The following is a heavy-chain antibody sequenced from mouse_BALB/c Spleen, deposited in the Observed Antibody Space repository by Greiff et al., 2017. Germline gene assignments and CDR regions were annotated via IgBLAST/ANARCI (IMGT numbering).Heavy chain of an antibody. CDR3: AREPYRYDEGYYAMDY. CDR1: GYAFTSYN. D-gene: IGHD2-14*01. V-gene: IGHV1S135*01. CDR2: IDPYNGGT. Sequence: EVQLQQSGPELVKPGASVKVSCKASGYAFTSYNMYWVKQSHGKSLEWIGYIDPYNGGTSYNQKFKGKATLTVDKSSSTAYMHLNSLTSEDSAVYYCAREPYRYDEGYYAMDYWGQGTSVTVSS. J-gene: IGHJ4*01.